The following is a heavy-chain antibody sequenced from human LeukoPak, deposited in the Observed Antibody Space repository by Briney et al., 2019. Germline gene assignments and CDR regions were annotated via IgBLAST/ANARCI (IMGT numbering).Heavy chain of an antibody. D-gene: IGHD3-10*02. CDR3: AELGITMIGGV. CDR2: ISGSGGST. J-gene: IGHJ6*04. CDR1: GFTFSNFA. V-gene: IGHV3-23*01. Sequence: GGSLRLSCAASGFTFSNFAMSRVRQAPGKGLEWVSSISGSGGSTYYADSVKGRFTISRDNAKNSLYLQMNSLRAEDTAVYYCAELGITMIGGVWGKGTTVTISS.